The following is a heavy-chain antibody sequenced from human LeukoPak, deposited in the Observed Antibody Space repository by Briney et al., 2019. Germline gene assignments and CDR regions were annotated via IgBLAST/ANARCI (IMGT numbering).Heavy chain of an antibody. CDR3: AREGGKFGSGSYYMYYYGMDV. D-gene: IGHD3-10*01. J-gene: IGHJ6*02. V-gene: IGHV1-18*01. Sequence: ASVTVSCKASGYTFTSYGISWVRQAPGQGLEWMGWISAYNGNTNYAQKLQGRVTMTTDTSTSTAYMELRSLRSDDTAVYYCAREGGKFGSGSYYMYYYGMDVWGQGTTVTVSS. CDR2: ISAYNGNT. CDR1: GYTFTSYG.